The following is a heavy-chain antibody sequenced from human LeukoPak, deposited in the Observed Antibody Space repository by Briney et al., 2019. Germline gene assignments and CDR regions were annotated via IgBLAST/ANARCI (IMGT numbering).Heavy chain of an antibody. CDR1: GFTFSCYG. CDR3: ARGPPWLQYAFDI. D-gene: IGHD5-24*01. V-gene: IGHV3-30*03. CDR2: ITFDGSTK. Sequence: GRSLRLPCAASGFTFSCYGMHWVRQAPGKGLEWVAVITFDGSTKYYADSVRGRFTISRDNPKNTVYLQMNSLRPEDTAVYYCARGPPWLQYAFDIWGQGTMVTVSS. J-gene: IGHJ3*02.